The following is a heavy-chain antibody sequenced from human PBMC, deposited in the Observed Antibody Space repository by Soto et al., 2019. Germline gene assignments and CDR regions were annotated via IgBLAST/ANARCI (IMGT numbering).Heavy chain of an antibody. J-gene: IGHJ4*02. CDR3: ARRGSASGYAYY. D-gene: IGHD5-12*01. V-gene: IGHV4-39*01. CDR1: GGSISSSSYY. CDR2: IYYSGST. Sequence: QLQLQESGPGLVKPSETLSLTCTVSGGSISSSSYYWGWIRQPPGKGLEWIGSIYYSGSTYYNPSLKSRVTISADTSNNQFSLKVSSVTAADTAVYYCARRGSASGYAYYWGQGTLVTVSS.